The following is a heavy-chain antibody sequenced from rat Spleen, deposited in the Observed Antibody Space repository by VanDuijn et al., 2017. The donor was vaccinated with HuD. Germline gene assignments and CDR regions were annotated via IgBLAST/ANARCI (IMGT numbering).Heavy chain of an antibody. CDR3: ASYNSGFMDA. Sequence: EVQLVESGGGLVQPGRSLKLSCAASGFTFSNYGMAWVCQAPTTGLEWVATISYDGRSTYYRESEKGRFTISRDNAKSTLYLQMESLRSEDTATYYCASYNSGFMDAWGQGASVTVSS. CDR1: GFTFSNYG. V-gene: IGHV5-29*01. J-gene: IGHJ4*01. CDR2: ISYDGRST. D-gene: IGHD4-3*01.